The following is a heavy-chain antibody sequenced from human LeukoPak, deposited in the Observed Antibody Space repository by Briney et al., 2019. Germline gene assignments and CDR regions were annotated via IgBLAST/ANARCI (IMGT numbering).Heavy chain of an antibody. D-gene: IGHD5-24*01. CDR2: IYTGGTT. J-gene: IGHJ4*02. CDR3: ACRDGYNFGY. V-gene: IGHV3-66*01. CDR1: GFTISSNY. Sequence: GGSLRLSCTASGFTISSNYMMWVRQAPGKGLEWVSVIYTGGTTYYADSVKGRFTISRDNSKSTLSLQMNSLRSEDTAVYYCACRDGYNFGYWGQGTLVTVSS.